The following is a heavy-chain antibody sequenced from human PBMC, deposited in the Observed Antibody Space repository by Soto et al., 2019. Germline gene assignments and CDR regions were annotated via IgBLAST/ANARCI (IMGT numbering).Heavy chain of an antibody. CDR1: GYTFTSYD. D-gene: IGHD6-13*01. Sequence: ASVKVSCKASGYTFTSYDTNWVRQATGQGLEWMGWMNPNSGNTVYAQKFQGRVTMTRNTSISTAYMELSSLRAEDTAVYYCARHPERIAQIGWFDPWGQGTLVTVSS. V-gene: IGHV1-8*01. CDR2: MNPNSGNT. CDR3: ARHPERIAQIGWFDP. J-gene: IGHJ5*02.